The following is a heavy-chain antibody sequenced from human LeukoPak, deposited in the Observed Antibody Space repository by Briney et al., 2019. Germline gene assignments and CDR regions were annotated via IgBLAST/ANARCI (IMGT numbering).Heavy chain of an antibody. CDR3: AKAKLFSASGGAFDI. CDR1: GYTLTSYG. D-gene: IGHD3-10*01. J-gene: IGHJ3*02. CDR2: ISSYNGNT. V-gene: IGHV1-18*01. Sequence: ASVKVSCKASGYTLTSYGISWVRQAPGQGLEWMGWISSYNGNTNYAQKLQGRVTMNTDTSTSTAYMELRSLGSDDPAVYYCAKAKLFSASGGAFDIWGQGTMVTVFS.